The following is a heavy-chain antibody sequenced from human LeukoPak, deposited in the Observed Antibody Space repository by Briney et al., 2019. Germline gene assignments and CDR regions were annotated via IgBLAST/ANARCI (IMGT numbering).Heavy chain of an antibody. J-gene: IGHJ4*02. CDR1: GITLSNYG. CDR2: ISDSGGRT. D-gene: IGHD3-22*01. V-gene: IGHV3-23*01. CDR3: AKRGVVIRVILVGFHKEAYYFDS. Sequence: SGGSLRLSCAVSGITLSNYGMSWVRQAPGKGLEWVASISDSGGRTNYADSVKGRFTISRDNPKNTLYLQMNSLRAEDTAVYFCAKRGVVIRVILVGFHKEAYYFDSWGQGTLVTVSS.